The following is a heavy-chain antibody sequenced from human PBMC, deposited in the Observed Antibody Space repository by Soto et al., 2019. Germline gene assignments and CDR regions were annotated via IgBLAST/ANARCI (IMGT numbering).Heavy chain of an antibody. D-gene: IGHD3-22*01. V-gene: IGHV3-21*01. Sequence: PGGSLRLSCAASGFTFSSYSMNWVRQAPGKGLEWVSSISSSSSYIYYADSVKGRFTISRDNAKNSLYLQMNSLRAEDTAVYYCARDYPPWDYYDSSGYYGLAPFDYWGQGTLVTVSS. CDR2: ISSSSSYI. CDR1: GFTFSSYS. J-gene: IGHJ4*02. CDR3: ARDYPPWDYYDSSGYYGLAPFDY.